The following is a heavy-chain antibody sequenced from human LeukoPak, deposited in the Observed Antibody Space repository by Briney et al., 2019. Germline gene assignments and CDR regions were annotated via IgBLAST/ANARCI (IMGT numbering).Heavy chain of an antibody. CDR3: ARESGRPAGIDY. CDR1: GFTFSSYA. CDR2: ISGSGGSA. V-gene: IGHV3-23*01. Sequence: PGGSLRLSCAASGFTFSSYAMSWVCQAPGKGLEWVSAISGSGGSAYYADSVKGRFTISRDNSKNTLYLQMNSLRAEDTAVYYCARESGRPAGIDYWGQGTLVTVSS. J-gene: IGHJ4*02.